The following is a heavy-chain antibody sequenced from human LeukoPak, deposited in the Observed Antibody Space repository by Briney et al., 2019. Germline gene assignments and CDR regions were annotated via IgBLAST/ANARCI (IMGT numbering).Heavy chain of an antibody. Sequence: SETLSLTCTVSGGSISISSYYWGWIRQPPGNGLEWVGSIYYSGSTYYNPSLKSRVTISVDTSKNQFSLKLSSVTAADTAVYYCARHTYNWEWVYWGQGTLVTVSS. CDR3: ARHTYNWEWVY. CDR1: GGSISISSYY. J-gene: IGHJ4*02. V-gene: IGHV4-39*01. CDR2: IYYSGST. D-gene: IGHD1-20*01.